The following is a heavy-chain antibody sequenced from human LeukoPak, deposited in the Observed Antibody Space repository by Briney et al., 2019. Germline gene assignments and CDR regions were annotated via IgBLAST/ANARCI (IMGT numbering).Heavy chain of an antibody. CDR3: ARDPPAVAANTYG. J-gene: IGHJ4*02. D-gene: IGHD6-6*01. V-gene: IGHV3-66*01. CDR2: IYSGGTT. Sequence: GGSLRLSCAASGVTVCNNYMNWVRQAPGKGLEWVSLIYSGGTTHYADSVKGRFTISRDNSKNTLYLQMNSLRVDDTAVYYCARDPPAVAANTYGWGQGTLVTVSS. CDR1: GVTVCNNY.